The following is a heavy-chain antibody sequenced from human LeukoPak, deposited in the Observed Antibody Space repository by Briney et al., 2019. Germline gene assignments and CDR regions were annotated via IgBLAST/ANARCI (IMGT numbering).Heavy chain of an antibody. J-gene: IGHJ6*03. V-gene: IGHV4-59*01. CDR1: GGSFSGYY. Sequence: SETLSLTCAVYGGSFSGYYWSWIRQPPGKGLEWIGYIYYSGSTNYNPSLKSRVTISVDTSKNQFSLKLSSVTAADTAVYYCARMLRYFDWLTYYYYYYMDVWGKGTTVTISS. D-gene: IGHD3-9*01. CDR3: ARMLRYFDWLTYYYYYYMDV. CDR2: IYYSGST.